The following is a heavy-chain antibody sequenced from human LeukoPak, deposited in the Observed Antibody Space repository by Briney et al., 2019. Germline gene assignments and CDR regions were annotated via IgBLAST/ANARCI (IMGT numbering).Heavy chain of an antibody. CDR3: ARVTVLTRSPWSWGPKTSGQEVSWVDP. Sequence: ASVKASCNVFGDTLKNYHISWVRQAPGDGVGRVGWFGGYDRNTNYVQQFRGRVTMPTDTSPSTAYMELASLRSDDTAVYYCARVTVLTRSPWSWGPKTSGQEVSWVDPWGQGTLVIVSS. D-gene: IGHD3-9*01. CDR1: GDTLKNYH. V-gene: IGHV1-18*01. J-gene: IGHJ5*02. CDR2: FGGYDRNT.